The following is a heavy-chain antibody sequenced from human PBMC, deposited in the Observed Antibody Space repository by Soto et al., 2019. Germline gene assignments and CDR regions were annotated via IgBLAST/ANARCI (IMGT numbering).Heavy chain of an antibody. CDR2: IKQDGSAQ. Sequence: RGSLRLSCAASGFTFSTSWMTWVRQAPGKGLEWVANIKQDGSAQYYVDSLKGRFSVSRDNAKNSLYLQMDSLRADDTAMYFCVRDAFKRGWYPDYFDYWGQGPMGTVSS. V-gene: IGHV3-7*01. CDR1: GFTFSTSW. D-gene: IGHD6-19*01. CDR3: VRDAFKRGWYPDYFDY. J-gene: IGHJ4*02.